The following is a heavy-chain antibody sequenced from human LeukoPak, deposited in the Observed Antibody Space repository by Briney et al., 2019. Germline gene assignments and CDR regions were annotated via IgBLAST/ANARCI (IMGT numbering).Heavy chain of an antibody. D-gene: IGHD3-3*01. CDR3: AKAFCSEKQCTLDS. V-gene: IGHV3-72*01. CDR2: IREKVNSYTT. CDR1: GFTFSAYA. Sequence: QPGGSLRLSREASGFTFSAYAMTWVRQAPGKGLEWVGRIREKVNSYTTVYAASVKGRFTISRDDSTNSVFLQMNSLKTEDTAVYYCAKAFCSEKQCTLDSWGQGTLVSVSS. J-gene: IGHJ4*02.